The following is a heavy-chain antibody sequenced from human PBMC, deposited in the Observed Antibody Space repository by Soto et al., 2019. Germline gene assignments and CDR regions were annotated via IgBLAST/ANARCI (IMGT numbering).Heavy chain of an antibody. V-gene: IGHV4-39*01. D-gene: IGHD3-16*01. CDR1: GGSISSSSYY. J-gene: IGHJ4*02. CDR3: ASEYYDYIWGSYFDY. Sequence: SETLSLTCTVSGGSISSSSYYWGWIRQPPGKGLEWIGSIYYSGSTYYNPSLKSLGTISVDTSKNQFSLRLSSVTAADTAGYYCASEYYDYIWGSYFDYWGQGTLVTVSS. CDR2: IYYSGST.